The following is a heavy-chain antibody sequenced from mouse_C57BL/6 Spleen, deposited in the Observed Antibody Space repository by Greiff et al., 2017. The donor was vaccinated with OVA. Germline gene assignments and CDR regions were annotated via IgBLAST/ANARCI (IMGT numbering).Heavy chain of an antibody. CDR3: ARGYSNLFDY. V-gene: IGHV1-63*01. J-gene: IGHJ2*01. Sequence: QVQLKHSGAELVRPGTSVKMSCKASGYTFTNYWIGWAKQRPGHGLEWIGDIYPGGGYTNYNEKFKGKATLTADKSSSTAYMQFSSLTSEDSAIYYCARGYSNLFDYWGQGTTLTVSS. CDR2: IYPGGGYT. D-gene: IGHD2-5*01. CDR1: GYTFTNYW.